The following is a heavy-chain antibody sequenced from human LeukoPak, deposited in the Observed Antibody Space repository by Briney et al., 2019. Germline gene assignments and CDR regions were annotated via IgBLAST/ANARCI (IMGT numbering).Heavy chain of an antibody. D-gene: IGHD2-21*02. CDR2: ISSRSYG. Sequence: GGSLRLSCAASGFTFSTSGMNWVRQAPGKGLEWVASISSRSYGYYADAVKGRFTISRDNARNSLYLQMNSLRAEDTALYYCARGGGDIPIDSWGQGTLVAVSS. J-gene: IGHJ4*02. V-gene: IGHV3-21*01. CDR1: GFTFSTSG. CDR3: ARGGGDIPIDS.